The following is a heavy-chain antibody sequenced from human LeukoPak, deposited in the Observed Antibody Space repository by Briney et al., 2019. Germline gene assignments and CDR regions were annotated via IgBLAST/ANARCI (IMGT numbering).Heavy chain of an antibody. D-gene: IGHD3-10*01. CDR1: GYPFTGYY. J-gene: IGHJ3*02. Sequence: ASVKVSCKASGYPFTGYYVHWVRQAPGHGLEWMGWVNPRNGGTHSAQKFQGWVTMTRDTSISTAYMELSRLRSDDTAVYYCARWGIGDLRNTFDIWGHGTMVTVSS. V-gene: IGHV1-2*04. CDR2: VNPRNGGT. CDR3: ARWGIGDLRNTFDI.